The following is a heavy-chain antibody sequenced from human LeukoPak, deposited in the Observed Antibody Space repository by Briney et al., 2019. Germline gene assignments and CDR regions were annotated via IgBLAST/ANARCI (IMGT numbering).Heavy chain of an antibody. D-gene: IGHD3-10*01. Sequence: SQTLSLTCAISGDSVSSKTAAWNWVRQSPSRGLEWLGRTYYRSKWYNDYAVSVKSRISVNPDTSKNQFFLQLNSVTPEDTAVYYCARDISGYLLHWGQGTLVTVSS. V-gene: IGHV6-1*01. J-gene: IGHJ1*01. CDR3: ARDISGYLLH. CDR1: GDSVSSKTAA. CDR2: TYYRSKWYN.